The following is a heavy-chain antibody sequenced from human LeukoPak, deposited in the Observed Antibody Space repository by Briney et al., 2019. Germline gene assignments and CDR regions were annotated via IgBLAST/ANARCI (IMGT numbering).Heavy chain of an antibody. CDR2: IYNTCST. J-gene: IGHJ4*02. V-gene: IGHV4-39*01. CDR3: ARNIASVIPAGYFDY. CDR1: GGSIGSGRYY. D-gene: IGHD6-13*01. Sequence: SETLSLTCSVSGGSIGSGRYYWAWIRHPPGKGLEGIGSIYNTCSTSYNPSLKGRVTMSVDTSKNQFSLRLSSVTAADTAVYYCARNIASVIPAGYFDYWGQETLVTVSS.